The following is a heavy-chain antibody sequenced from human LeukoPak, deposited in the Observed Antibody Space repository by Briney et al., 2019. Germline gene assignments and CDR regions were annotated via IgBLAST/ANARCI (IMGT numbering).Heavy chain of an antibody. J-gene: IGHJ5*02. CDR2: INHSGST. CDR3: ARGRSSSWGGNWFDP. D-gene: IGHD6-13*01. CDR1: GGSFSGYY. Sequence: SETLSLTCAVYGGSFSGYYWSWIRQPPGKGLEWIGKINHSGSTNYNPSLKSRVTISVDTSKNQFSLKLSSVTAADTAVYYCARGRSSSWGGNWFDPWGQGTLVTVSS. V-gene: IGHV4-34*01.